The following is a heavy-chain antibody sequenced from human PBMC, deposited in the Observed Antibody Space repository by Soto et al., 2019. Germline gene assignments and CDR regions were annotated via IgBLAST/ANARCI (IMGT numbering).Heavy chain of an antibody. V-gene: IGHV3-9*01. D-gene: IGHD4-17*01. J-gene: IGHJ3*02. CDR3: AKWYDYGDRKEAFDI. CDR2: ISWNSGSI. CDR1: GFTFDDYA. Sequence: DVQLVESGGGLVQPGRSLRLSCAASGFTFDDYAMHWVRQAPGKGLEWVSGISWNSGSIGYADSVKGRFTISRDNAKNSLYLQMNSLRAEDTALYYCAKWYDYGDRKEAFDIWGQGTMVTVSS.